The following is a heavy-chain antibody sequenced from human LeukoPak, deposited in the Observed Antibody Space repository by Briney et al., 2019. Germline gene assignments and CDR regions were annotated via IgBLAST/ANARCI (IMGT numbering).Heavy chain of an antibody. CDR1: GYTFTGHY. CDR3: ARGYALYSGRYIDFDY. CDR2: INPNNGGT. D-gene: IGHD1-26*01. Sequence: GASVKVSCKASGYTFTGHYMHWVRQAPGQGLEWMGWINPNNGGTNYAQKFQGRVTMTRDTSISTAYMGLSRLRSDDTAVYYCARGYALYSGRYIDFDYWGQGTLVTVSS. V-gene: IGHV1-2*02. J-gene: IGHJ4*02.